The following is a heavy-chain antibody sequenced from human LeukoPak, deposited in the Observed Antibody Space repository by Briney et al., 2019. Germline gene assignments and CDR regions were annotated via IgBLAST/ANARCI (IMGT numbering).Heavy chain of an antibody. D-gene: IGHD3-9*01. CDR3: ITGGATYYDILTGYFPTFDY. J-gene: IGHJ4*02. CDR1: GFTFSNAW. Sequence: GGSLRLSCAASGFTFSNAWMSWVRQAPGKGLEWVGRIKSKADGETTDYAAPVKGRFTISRDDSKNTLYLQMNSLKTEDTAVYYCITGGATYYDILTGYFPTFDYWGQGTLVTVSS. V-gene: IGHV3-15*01. CDR2: IKSKADGETT.